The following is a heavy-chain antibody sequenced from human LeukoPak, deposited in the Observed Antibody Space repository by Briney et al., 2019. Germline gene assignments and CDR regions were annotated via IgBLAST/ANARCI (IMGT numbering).Heavy chain of an antibody. CDR2: IFYSGST. Sequence: SETLSLTCTVSGGSISSIISYWGWIRQPPGKGLEWIGSIFYSGSTYYNPSLKSRVTISVDTSKNQFSLKLSFVTAADTAVYFCARHTSSTSPFDYWGQGTLVTVSS. J-gene: IGHJ4*02. CDR1: GGSISSIISY. D-gene: IGHD2-2*01. CDR3: ARHTSSTSPFDY. V-gene: IGHV4-39*01.